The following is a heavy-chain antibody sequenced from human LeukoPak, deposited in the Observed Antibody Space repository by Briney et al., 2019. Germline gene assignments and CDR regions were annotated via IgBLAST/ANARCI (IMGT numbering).Heavy chain of an antibody. CDR2: ISYDGSNK. D-gene: IGHD2-15*01. V-gene: IGHV3-30*18. CDR1: GFTFSSYG. Sequence: GGSLRLSCAASGFTFSSYGMHWVRQAPGKGLEWVAVISYDGSNKYYADSVKGRFTISRDNSKNTLYLQMNSLRAEDTAVYYCAKDLVAAFDYGGQGTLVTVSS. CDR3: AKDLVAAFDY. J-gene: IGHJ4*02.